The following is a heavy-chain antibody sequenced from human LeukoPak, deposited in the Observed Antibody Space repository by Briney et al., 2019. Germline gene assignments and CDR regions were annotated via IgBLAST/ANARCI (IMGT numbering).Heavy chain of an antibody. CDR1: GFTFSGSV. Sequence: GGSLRLSCAASGFTFSGSVMHWVRQASGKGLEWVGRIRSKSNNYATAYAASVEGRFTISRDDSKNMAYLQMNSLKTEDTAVYYCTVNYCSGGSCYMLWGQGTLVTVSS. CDR2: IRSKSNNYAT. CDR3: TVNYCSGGSCYML. D-gene: IGHD2-15*01. J-gene: IGHJ4*02. V-gene: IGHV3-73*01.